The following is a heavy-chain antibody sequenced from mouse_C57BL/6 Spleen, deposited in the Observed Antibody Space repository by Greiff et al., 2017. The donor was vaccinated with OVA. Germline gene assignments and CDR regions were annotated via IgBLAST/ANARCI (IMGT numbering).Heavy chain of an antibody. CDR2: IDPETGGT. V-gene: IGHV1-15*01. CDR1: GYTFTDYE. D-gene: IGHD1-1*01. Sequence: VQLQQSGAELVRPGASVTLSCKASGYTFTDYEMHWVKQTPVHGLEWIGAIDPETGGTAYNQKFKGKAILTADKSSSTAYMELRSLTSEDSAVEYCTRDYGNSSWYFDVWGTGTTVTVSS. CDR3: TRDYGNSSWYFDV. J-gene: IGHJ1*03.